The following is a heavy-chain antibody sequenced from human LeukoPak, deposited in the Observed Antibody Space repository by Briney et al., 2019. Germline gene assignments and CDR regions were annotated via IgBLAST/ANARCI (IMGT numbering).Heavy chain of an antibody. J-gene: IGHJ4*02. CDR3: ARGRRVVPAAIRTRKPYYFDY. Sequence: PSETLSLTCTVSGGSISSSSYYWGWIRQPPGKGLEWIGEINHSGSTNYNPSLKSRVTISVDTSKNQFSLKLSSVTAADTAVYYCARGRRVVPAAIRTRKPYYFDYWGQGTLVTVSS. D-gene: IGHD2-2*01. CDR2: INHSGST. V-gene: IGHV4-39*07. CDR1: GGSISSSSYY.